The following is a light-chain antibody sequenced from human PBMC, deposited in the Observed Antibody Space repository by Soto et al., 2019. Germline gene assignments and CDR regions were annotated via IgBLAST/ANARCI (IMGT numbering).Light chain of an antibody. Sequence: EIVLTQSPATLSLSPGERATLSCRASQSVSSYLAWYQQKPRQAPRLLIYDASNRAAGIPARFSASGSGTDCTLTISSLEPEDFAVYYCQQRSNSFTFGPGTKVDIK. J-gene: IGKJ3*01. V-gene: IGKV3-11*01. CDR1: QSVSSY. CDR2: DAS. CDR3: QQRSNSFT.